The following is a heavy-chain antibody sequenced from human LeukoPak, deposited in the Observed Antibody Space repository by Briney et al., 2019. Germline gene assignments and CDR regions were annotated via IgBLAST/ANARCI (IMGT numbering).Heavy chain of an antibody. J-gene: IGHJ4*02. Sequence: GGSLRLSCAASGFTFSSYSMNWVRQAPGKGLEWVSSISSSSSYIYYADSVKGRFTISRDNAKNSLYLQMDSLRAEDTAVFYCARGERYCTASNCFFSFDYWGQGTLVTVSS. CDR3: ARGERYCTASNCFFSFDY. CDR2: ISSSSSYI. V-gene: IGHV3-21*01. CDR1: GFTFSSYS. D-gene: IGHD2-15*01.